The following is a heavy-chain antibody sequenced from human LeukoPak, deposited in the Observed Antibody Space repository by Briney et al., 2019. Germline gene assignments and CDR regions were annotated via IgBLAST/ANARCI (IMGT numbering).Heavy chain of an antibody. CDR1: GDSFSGDKW. V-gene: IGHV4-4*02. CDR2: IHNGGVT. D-gene: IGHD3-22*01. CDR3: VKHGYFCHEY. J-gene: IGHJ4*02. Sequence: PSGTLSLTCVVSGDSFSGDKWWSWARPPPGKGLEWIGEIHNGGVTNYTPSLKSRVTISLDKSNNHVSLELSSVTAADTAVYYCVKHGYFCHEYWGQGTLVSVSS.